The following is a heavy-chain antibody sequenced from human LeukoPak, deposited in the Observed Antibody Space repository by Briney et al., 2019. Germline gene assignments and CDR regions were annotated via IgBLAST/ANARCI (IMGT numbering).Heavy chain of an antibody. CDR3: ATIVVALDAFDI. D-gene: IGHD3-22*01. V-gene: IGHV4-39*07. J-gene: IGHJ3*02. CDR2: IYYSGST. Sequence: SSETLSLTCTVSGGSISSSSYYWGWIRQPPGKGLEWIGSIYYSGSTYYNPSLKSRVTISVDTSKNQFSLKLSSVTAADTAVYYCATIVVALDAFDIWGQGTMVTVSS. CDR1: GGSISSSSYY.